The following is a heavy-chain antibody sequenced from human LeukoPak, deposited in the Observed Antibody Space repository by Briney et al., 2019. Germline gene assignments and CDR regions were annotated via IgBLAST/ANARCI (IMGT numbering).Heavy chain of an antibody. CDR3: ARGVSDFWSGYYPTSNWFDP. V-gene: IGHV1-2*02. Sequence: ASVKVSCKASGYTFTGYYMHWVRQAPGQGLEWMGWINPNSGGTNYAQKFQGRVTMTRDTSISTAYMELSRLRSDDTAVYYCARGVSDFWSGYYPTSNWFDPWGQGTLVTVSS. CDR1: GYTFTGYY. D-gene: IGHD3-3*01. CDR2: INPNSGGT. J-gene: IGHJ5*02.